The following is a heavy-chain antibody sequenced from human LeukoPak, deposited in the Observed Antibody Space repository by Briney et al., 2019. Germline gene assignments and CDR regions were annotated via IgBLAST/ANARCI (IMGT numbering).Heavy chain of an antibody. Sequence: GESLRISCKGSGYSFTNYWIGWVRQMPGKGLEWMGIIYPGDSDTRYSPSFQGQVTISAGKSISTAYLQWSSLKASDTAMYYCAVRRDSYFDYWGQGTLVTVSS. CDR2: IYPGDSDT. V-gene: IGHV5-51*01. J-gene: IGHJ4*02. CDR3: AVRRDSYFDY. CDR1: GYSFTNYW.